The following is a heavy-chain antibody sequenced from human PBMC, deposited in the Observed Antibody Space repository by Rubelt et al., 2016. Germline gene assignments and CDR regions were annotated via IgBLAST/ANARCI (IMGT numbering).Heavy chain of an antibody. Sequence: QLQLQESGPGLVKPSETLSLTCTVSGGSVSSSSYYWGWIRQPPGKGLEWIGSIYYSGSTYYNPSLKSRVTISVDTSKNQCSLKLSSVTAADTAVYYCARGPPWDYWGQGTLVTVSS. CDR1: GGSVSSSSYY. V-gene: IGHV4-39*01. J-gene: IGHJ4*02. CDR3: ARGPPWDY. CDR2: IYYSGST.